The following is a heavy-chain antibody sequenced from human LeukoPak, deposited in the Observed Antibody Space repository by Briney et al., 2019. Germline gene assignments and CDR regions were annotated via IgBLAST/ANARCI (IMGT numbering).Heavy chain of an antibody. CDR1: GFIFSDYY. V-gene: IGHV4-59*01. CDR3: VRGGYSYGYGLGLLDY. D-gene: IGHD5-18*01. Sequence: GSLRLSCGAPGFIFSDYYMSWIRQPPGKGLEWIGYIYNSGRPNFNPSLKSRVTVSVDTSKNQFSLKLSSVTAADTAVYYCVRGGYSYGYGLGLLDYWGQGSLVTVSS. CDR2: IYNSGRP. J-gene: IGHJ4*02.